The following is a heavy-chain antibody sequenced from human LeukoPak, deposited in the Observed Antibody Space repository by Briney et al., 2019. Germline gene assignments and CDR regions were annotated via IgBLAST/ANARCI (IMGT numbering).Heavy chain of an antibody. Sequence: SETLSLTCTVSGGSISSYHWSWIRQPPGKGLEWIGYIYYSGSTNYNPSLKSRVTISVDTSKNQFSLKLSSVTAADTAVYYCARIAAAGDYYYGMDVWGQGTTVTVSS. J-gene: IGHJ6*02. CDR3: ARIAAAGDYYYGMDV. V-gene: IGHV4-59*08. D-gene: IGHD6-13*01. CDR2: IYYSGST. CDR1: GGSISSYH.